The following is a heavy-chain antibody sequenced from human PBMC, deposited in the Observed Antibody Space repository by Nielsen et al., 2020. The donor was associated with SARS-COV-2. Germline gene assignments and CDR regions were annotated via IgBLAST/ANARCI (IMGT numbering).Heavy chain of an antibody. J-gene: IGHJ4*02. CDR1: GFTFRSYW. Sequence: GESLKISCAASGFTFRSYWMHWVRQAPGRGLEWVSFISWDGGTTYYADSVQGRFTISRHNSKNSLYLQMNSLRTEDTALYYCAKVSSSSGWYPAHWGQGTLVTVSS. V-gene: IGHV3-43*01. CDR2: ISWDGGTT. D-gene: IGHD6-19*01. CDR3: AKVSSSSGWYPAH.